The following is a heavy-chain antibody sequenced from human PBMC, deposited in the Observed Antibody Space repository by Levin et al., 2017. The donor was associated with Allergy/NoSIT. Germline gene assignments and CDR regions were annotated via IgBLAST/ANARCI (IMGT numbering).Heavy chain of an antibody. J-gene: IGHJ4*02. V-gene: IGHV3-23*01. D-gene: IGHD2-15*01. CDR1: GFTFSNSA. CDR3: AKVAGHCFDF. CDR2: IRSSGGST. Sequence: PGGSLRLSCAASGFTFSNSAMSWVRQAPGKGLEWVSTIRSSGGSTFYPDSVKGRFTISRDNSENTVYLQMDSLRAEDTAVYYCAKVAGHCFDFWGQGTLVTVSP.